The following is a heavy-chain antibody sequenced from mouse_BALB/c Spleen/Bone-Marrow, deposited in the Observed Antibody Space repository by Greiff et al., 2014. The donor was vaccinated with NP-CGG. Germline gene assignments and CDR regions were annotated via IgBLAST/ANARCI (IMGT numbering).Heavy chain of an antibody. CDR1: GFTFSGFG. CDR2: INGGSNTI. V-gene: IGHV5-17*02. J-gene: IGHJ1*01. D-gene: IGHD1-2*01. Sequence: EVQVVESGGGLVQPGGSRKLSCAASGFTFSGFGMHWIRQAPEKGLEWVAYINGGSNTIYYADTVKGRFTISRDNPKNTLFLQMTSLRSEDTAMYFCARGTTALRYFDVWGAGTTVTVSS. CDR3: ARGTTALRYFDV.